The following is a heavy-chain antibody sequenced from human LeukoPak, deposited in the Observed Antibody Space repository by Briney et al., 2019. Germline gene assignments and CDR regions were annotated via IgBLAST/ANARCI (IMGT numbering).Heavy chain of an antibody. CDR2: ISVSGDST. CDR3: ARRGGRNGRGDFDY. CDR1: GFSFNNYA. D-gene: IGHD3-10*01. Sequence: GGSLRLSCAASGFSFNNYAMNWVRRAPGKGLEWVSTISVSGDSTFYADSVQGRFTISRDTSRNSLSLHMNSLRAEDTAVYFCARRGGRNGRGDFDYWGQGTLVTVSS. V-gene: IGHV3-23*01. J-gene: IGHJ4*02.